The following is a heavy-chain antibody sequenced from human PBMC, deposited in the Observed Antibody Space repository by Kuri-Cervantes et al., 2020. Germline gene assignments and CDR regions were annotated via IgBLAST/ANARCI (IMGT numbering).Heavy chain of an antibody. V-gene: IGHV3-48*04. Sequence: GGSLRLSCAASGFTFSTYSMNWVRQAPGKGLEWVSYISSSRSTIYYAASVKGRFTISRDNAKKSLYLQVNSLRAEDTAVYYCARDRSPGPNAFDIWGQGTMVTVSS. J-gene: IGHJ3*02. CDR2: ISSSRSTI. CDR1: GFTFSTYS. CDR3: ARDRSPGPNAFDI.